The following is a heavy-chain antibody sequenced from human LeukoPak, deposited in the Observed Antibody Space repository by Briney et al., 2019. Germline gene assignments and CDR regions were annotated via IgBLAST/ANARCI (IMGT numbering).Heavy chain of an antibody. V-gene: IGHV4-34*01. Sequence: SETLSLTCAVYGGSFSDYYWNWIRQPPGKGLEWIGEINHNGSTNYNPSLKSRVTISLDTSKNQFSLTLSSVTAADTAVYSCARDNGGPVDYWGQGTLVTVSS. CDR1: GGSFSDYY. CDR2: INHNGST. J-gene: IGHJ4*02. D-gene: IGHD1-1*01. CDR3: ARDNGGPVDY.